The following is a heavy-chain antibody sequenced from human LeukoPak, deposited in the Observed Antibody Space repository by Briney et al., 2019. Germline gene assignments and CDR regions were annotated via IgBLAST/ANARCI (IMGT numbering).Heavy chain of an antibody. J-gene: IGHJ4*02. V-gene: IGHV3-30*04. Sequence: SGRSLRLSCAASGFTFSSYAMHWVRQAPGKGLEWVAVISYDGSNKYYADSVKGRFTISRDNSKNTLYLQMNSLRAEDTAVYYCARGLMVPGVLDHWGQGTLVTVSS. CDR1: GFTFSSYA. CDR2: ISYDGSNK. D-gene: IGHD3-10*01. CDR3: ARGLMVPGVLDH.